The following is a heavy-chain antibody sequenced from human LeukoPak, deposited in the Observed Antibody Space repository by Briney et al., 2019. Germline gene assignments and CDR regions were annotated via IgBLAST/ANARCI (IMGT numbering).Heavy chain of an antibody. V-gene: IGHV1-18*01. CDR1: GYTFTSYG. Sequence: GASVKVSCKASGYTFTSYGISWVRQAPGQGLEWMGWISAYNGNTNYAQNLQGRVTMTTDTSTSTAYMELRSLRSDDTAVYYCARAPRDIVVVPAALFDYWGQGTLVTVSS. D-gene: IGHD2-2*01. J-gene: IGHJ4*02. CDR2: ISAYNGNT. CDR3: ARAPRDIVVVPAALFDY.